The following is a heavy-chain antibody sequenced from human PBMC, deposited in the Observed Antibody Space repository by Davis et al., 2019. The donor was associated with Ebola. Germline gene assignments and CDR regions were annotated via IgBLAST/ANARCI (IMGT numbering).Heavy chain of an antibody. Sequence: PSETLSLTCSLSGGTVVSSYWSWIRQPPGTGLEWIGYSHFTGTTSYSPSLKNRVTMSVDTSKNQVSLTLTSVTVADTAVYYCARARGAFCSDTGCSHWFDTWGQGTLVTVSS. V-gene: IGHV4-59*02. CDR1: GGTVVSSY. CDR2: SHFTGTT. CDR3: ARARGAFCSDTGCSHWFDT. J-gene: IGHJ5*02. D-gene: IGHD2-2*01.